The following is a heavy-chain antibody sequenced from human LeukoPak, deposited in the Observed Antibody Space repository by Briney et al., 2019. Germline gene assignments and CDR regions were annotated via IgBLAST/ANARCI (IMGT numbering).Heavy chain of an antibody. Sequence: GGSLRLSCAASGFTFSSYAMSWVRQAPGKGLEWVAVISYDGSNKYYADSVKGRFTISRDNSKNTLYLQMNSLRAEDTAVYYCAKDRTVTPRTGYYYYYGMDVWGQGTTVTVSS. J-gene: IGHJ6*02. CDR3: AKDRTVTPRTGYYYYYGMDV. V-gene: IGHV3-30*18. CDR2: ISYDGSNK. CDR1: GFTFSSYA. D-gene: IGHD4-17*01.